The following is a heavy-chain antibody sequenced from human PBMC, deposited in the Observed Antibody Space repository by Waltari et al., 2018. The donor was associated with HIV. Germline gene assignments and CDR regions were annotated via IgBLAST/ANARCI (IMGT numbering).Heavy chain of an antibody. CDR1: GGSVRSSSYF. CDR3: ARSRSYSDTTGPLFGN. D-gene: IGHD2-8*02. Sequence: QLHESGPGLVHPAATLNHTRTESGGSVRSSSYFCGWIRQPPGQGLEWLGHTYYDGHSLYTPSLKPRVTLPWATSKNHFSLKLNPVTTADTGLYSCARSRSYSDTTGPLFGNWGPGIRVTVSS. CDR2: TYYDGHS. V-gene: IGHV4-39*01. J-gene: IGHJ4*02.